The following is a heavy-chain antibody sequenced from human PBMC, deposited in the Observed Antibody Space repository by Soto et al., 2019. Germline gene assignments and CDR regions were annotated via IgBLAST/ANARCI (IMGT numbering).Heavy chain of an antibody. Sequence: SETLSLTCAVYGGSFSGYYWSWIRQPPGKGLEWIGEINHSGSTNYNPSLKSRVTISVDTSKNQFSLKLSSVTAADTAVYYCASCRDGYNCDYWGQGTLVTVSS. J-gene: IGHJ4*02. V-gene: IGHV4-34*01. CDR3: ASCRDGYNCDY. D-gene: IGHD5-18*01. CDR1: GGSFSGYY. CDR2: INHSGST.